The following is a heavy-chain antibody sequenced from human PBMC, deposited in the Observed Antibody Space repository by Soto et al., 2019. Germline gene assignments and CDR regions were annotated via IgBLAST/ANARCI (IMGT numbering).Heavy chain of an antibody. CDR3: AKEAAEETTPSYYYNGMDV. Sequence: EVQLLESGGGLVQPGESLRPFCTASGFTFSKYSMNWVRQAPGKGLEWVSVITGSSGRAHYADSVKGRFTIARDNSKNTLYLLMNSVRADDTAVYYCAKEAAEETTPSYYYNGMDVWGQGTTVTVSS. V-gene: IGHV3-23*01. CDR2: ITGSSGRA. J-gene: IGHJ6*02. CDR1: GFTFSKYS. D-gene: IGHD1-1*01.